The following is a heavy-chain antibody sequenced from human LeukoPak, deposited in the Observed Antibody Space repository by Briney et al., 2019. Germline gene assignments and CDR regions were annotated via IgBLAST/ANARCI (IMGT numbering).Heavy chain of an antibody. Sequence: SETLSLTCTVSGGSISSYYWSWIRQPPGKGLEWIGYIYYSGSTNYNPSLKSRVTISVDTSKNQFSLKLSSVTAADTAVYYCARVGIAAAHIHFDYWGQGILVTVSS. CDR3: ARVGIAAAHIHFDY. D-gene: IGHD6-13*01. CDR2: IYYSGST. J-gene: IGHJ4*02. V-gene: IGHV4-59*01. CDR1: GGSISSYY.